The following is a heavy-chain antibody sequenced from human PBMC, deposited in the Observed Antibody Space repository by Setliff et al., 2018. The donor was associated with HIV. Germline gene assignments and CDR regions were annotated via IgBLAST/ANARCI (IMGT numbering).Heavy chain of an antibody. CDR2: VYYDAST. CDR3: ARWGDGYNSYDS. J-gene: IGHJ4*02. D-gene: IGHD5-12*01. V-gene: IGHV4-34*11. Sequence: ASETLSLTCAVYNESLSEYYWSWIRQPPGKGLEWIGTVYYDASTIYTPSLNSRVIISVDTSKSQFSLNLSPVTAADTAVYYCARWGDGYNSYDSWGQGTLVTVSS. CDR1: NESLSEYY.